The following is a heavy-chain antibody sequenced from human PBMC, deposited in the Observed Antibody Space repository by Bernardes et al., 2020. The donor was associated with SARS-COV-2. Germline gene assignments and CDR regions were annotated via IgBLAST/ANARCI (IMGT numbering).Heavy chain of an antibody. CDR1: GFTFGDYA. J-gene: IGHJ4*02. CDR2: IRSIDFGGTT. CDR3: NRVIGIGRDY. Sequence: GGSLRLSCRGYGFTFGDYAFSWVRQAPGKGLEWVGLIRSIDFGGTTEYAASVKGRFTISRDDSKSTAYLHMNSLKTEDTAMYYCNRVIGIGRDYWGQGTLVTVSS. D-gene: IGHD1-20*01. V-gene: IGHV3-49*04.